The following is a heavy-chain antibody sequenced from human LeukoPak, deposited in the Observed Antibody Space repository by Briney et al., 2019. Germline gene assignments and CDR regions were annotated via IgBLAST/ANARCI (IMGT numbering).Heavy chain of an antibody. D-gene: IGHD3-22*01. Sequence: GGSLRLSCAASGFTFSSYGMSWVRQAPAKGLEWVSAISGSGGSTYYADSVKGRFTISRDNSKNTLYLQMNSLRAEDMAVYYCASGNYYYDSSGYGEFDYWGQGTLVTVSS. CDR1: GFTFSSYG. V-gene: IGHV3-23*01. CDR3: ASGNYYYDSSGYGEFDY. J-gene: IGHJ4*02. CDR2: ISGSGGST.